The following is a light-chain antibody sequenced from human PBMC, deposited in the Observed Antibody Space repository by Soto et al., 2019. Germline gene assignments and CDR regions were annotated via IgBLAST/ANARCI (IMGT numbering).Light chain of an antibody. CDR1: SSNIGAGSD. V-gene: IGLV1-40*01. Sequence: QSVLTQPPSISGAPGQRVTISCTGSSSNIGAGSDVHWYHQLPGTAPKLLIYGNTNRPSGVPDRFSGSKSGTSASLAIAGLQTEDEGDYYCAAWDDSLNGHVILGGGTQLTVL. CDR3: AAWDDSLNGHVI. CDR2: GNT. J-gene: IGLJ2*01.